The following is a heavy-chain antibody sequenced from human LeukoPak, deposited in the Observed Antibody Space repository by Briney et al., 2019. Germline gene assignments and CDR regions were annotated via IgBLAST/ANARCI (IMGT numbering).Heavy chain of an antibody. CDR3: VRERFGEYAFDY. D-gene: IGHD3-10*01. J-gene: IGHJ4*02. CDR1: GFTVSSNY. CDR2: IYSGGST. V-gene: IGHV3-53*01. Sequence: GGSLRLSCAASGFTVSSNYMSWVRQAPGKGLEWVSVIYSGGSTYYADSVKGRFTISRDNSKNTLYLQMNSLRAEDTAVYYCVRERFGEYAFDYWGQGTLVTVSS.